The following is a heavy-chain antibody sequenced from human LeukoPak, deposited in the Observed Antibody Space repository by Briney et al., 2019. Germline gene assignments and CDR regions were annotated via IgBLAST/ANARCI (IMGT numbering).Heavy chain of an antibody. Sequence: PSETLSLTCTVSGGSISSGSYYWSWIRQPAGKGLEWIGRIYTSGSTNYNPSLKSRVTISVDTSKNQFSLKLSSVTAADTAVYYCARDRRALFGSTSFHFDPWGQGTLVTVSS. CDR3: ARDRRALFGSTSFHFDP. CDR2: IYTSGST. D-gene: IGHD2-2*01. CDR1: GGSISSGSYY. J-gene: IGHJ5*02. V-gene: IGHV4-61*02.